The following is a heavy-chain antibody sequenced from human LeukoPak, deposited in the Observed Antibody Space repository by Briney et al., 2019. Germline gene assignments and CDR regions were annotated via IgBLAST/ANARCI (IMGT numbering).Heavy chain of an antibody. Sequence: ASVKVSCKASGYTFTGYYMHWVRQAPGQGLEWMGWINPNSGGTNYAQKFQGRVTMTRDTSISTAYMELSRLRSDDTAVYYCATDIVVVPAAMPAFDPWGQGTLVTVSS. V-gene: IGHV1-2*02. J-gene: IGHJ5*02. CDR3: ATDIVVVPAAMPAFDP. CDR1: GYTFTGYY. CDR2: INPNSGGT. D-gene: IGHD2-2*01.